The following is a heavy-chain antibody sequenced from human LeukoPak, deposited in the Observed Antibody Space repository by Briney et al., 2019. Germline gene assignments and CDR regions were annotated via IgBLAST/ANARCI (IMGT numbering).Heavy chain of an antibody. Sequence: GGTLRLSCAASGFTFSSYSMNWVRQAPGKGLEWVSSISSSSSYIYYADSVKGRFTISRDNAKNSLYLQMNSLRAEDTAVYYCARVFRGDYFDYWGQGTLVTVSS. CDR1: GFTFSSYS. V-gene: IGHV3-21*01. J-gene: IGHJ4*02. D-gene: IGHD1-26*01. CDR2: ISSSSSYI. CDR3: ARVFRGDYFDY.